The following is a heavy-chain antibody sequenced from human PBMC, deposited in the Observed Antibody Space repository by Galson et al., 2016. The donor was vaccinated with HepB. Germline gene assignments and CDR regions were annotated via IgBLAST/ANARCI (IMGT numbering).Heavy chain of an antibody. CDR1: GYTFSDYL. Sequence: SVKVSCKASGYTFSDYLMHWVRQAPGQGLEWMGWINPNSGGTNYAQKFQGWVTMTRDTSITTAYVALNRLRSDDTAIYYCARVRISGSMGEPYYYYGMDVWGQGTTVSVSS. CDR3: ARVRISGSMGEPYYYYGMDV. J-gene: IGHJ6*02. D-gene: IGHD1-20*01. CDR2: INPNSGGT. V-gene: IGHV1-2*04.